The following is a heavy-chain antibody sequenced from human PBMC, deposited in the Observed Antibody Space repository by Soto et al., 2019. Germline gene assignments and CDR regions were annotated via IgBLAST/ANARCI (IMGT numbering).Heavy chain of an antibody. V-gene: IGHV3-15*01. Sequence: PGVSLRLSCAPAAFIFSDSWLIRVHKAPGTVLEWVGRIKSKADGGATEYATPVKGRFTISRDDSKNTLNLQMDSLKTEDTAVYYCTTDLRWDLAGMNFWGQGTTVTVSS. J-gene: IGHJ6*02. D-gene: IGHD4-17*01. CDR2: IKSKADGGAT. CDR3: TTDLRWDLAGMNF. CDR1: AFIFSDSW.